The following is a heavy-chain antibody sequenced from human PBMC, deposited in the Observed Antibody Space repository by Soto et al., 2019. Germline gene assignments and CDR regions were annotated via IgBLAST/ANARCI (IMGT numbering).Heavy chain of an antibody. Sequence: ASVKVSCKASGYTFTGYDMHWVRHAPGQGLEWMGWINPNSGGTNYAQKFQGWVTMTRDTSISTAYMELSRLRSDDTAVYYCASNIAVAGRYYYYGMDVWGQGTTVTVSS. CDR2: INPNSGGT. CDR1: GYTFTGYD. D-gene: IGHD6-19*01. CDR3: ASNIAVAGRYYYYGMDV. V-gene: IGHV1-2*04. J-gene: IGHJ6*02.